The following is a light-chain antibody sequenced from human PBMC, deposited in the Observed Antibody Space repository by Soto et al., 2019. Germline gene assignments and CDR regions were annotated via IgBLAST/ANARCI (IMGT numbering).Light chain of an antibody. Sequence: DIHMTQSPSTLSASIGDRVTITCRASQRLTLWLDWYQQKPGKAPHIVIYKPSSLKSGFPSSFSGSESWPEGTLTISSLKHDEFAKYYCQLWKDYSWTFGQGTHVEVK. CDR3: QLWKDYSWT. CDR1: QRLTLW. J-gene: IGKJ1*01. CDR2: KPS. V-gene: IGKV1-5*03.